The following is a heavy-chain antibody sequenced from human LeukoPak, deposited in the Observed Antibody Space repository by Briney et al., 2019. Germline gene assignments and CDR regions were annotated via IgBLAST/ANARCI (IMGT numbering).Heavy chain of an antibody. CDR3: ASEAAAIESDAFDI. Sequence: ASVKVSCKASGYTFTSYGISWVRQAPGQGLEWMGWISAYNGNTNYSQKLQGRVTMTTDTSTSTAYMELRSLRSDDTAVYYCASEAAAIESDAFDIWGQGTMVTVSS. CDR1: GYTFTSYG. D-gene: IGHD2-2*02. J-gene: IGHJ3*02. CDR2: ISAYNGNT. V-gene: IGHV1-18*01.